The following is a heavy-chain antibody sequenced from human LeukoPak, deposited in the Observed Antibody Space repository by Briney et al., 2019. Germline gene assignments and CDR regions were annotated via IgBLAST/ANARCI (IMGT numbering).Heavy chain of an antibody. V-gene: IGHV1-8*01. CDR2: MNPNSGNT. J-gene: IGHJ4*02. D-gene: IGHD2-15*01. CDR3: AILKGYCSGGSCDMGYYFDY. CDR1: GYTFTSYD. Sequence: ASVKVSFKASGYTFTSYDINWVRQATGQGLAWMGWMNPNSGNTGYAQKFQGRVTMTRNTSISTAYMELSSLRSEDTAVYYCAILKGYCSGGSCDMGYYFDYWGQGTLVTVSS.